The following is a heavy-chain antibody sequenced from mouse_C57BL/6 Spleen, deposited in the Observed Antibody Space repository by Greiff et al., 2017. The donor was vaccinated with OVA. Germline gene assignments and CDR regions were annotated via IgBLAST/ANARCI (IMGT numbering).Heavy chain of an antibody. CDR2: FYPGSGSI. CDR3: ARHEDRSYGSSSGAWFAY. D-gene: IGHD1-1*01. Sequence: QVQLQQSGAELVKPGASVKLSCKASGYTFTEYTIHWVKQRSGQGLEWIGWFYPGSGSIKYNEKFKDKATLTADKSSSTVYMELSRLTSEDSAVYFCARHEDRSYGSSSGAWFAYWGQGTLVTVSA. CDR1: GYTFTEYT. V-gene: IGHV1-62-2*01. J-gene: IGHJ3*01.